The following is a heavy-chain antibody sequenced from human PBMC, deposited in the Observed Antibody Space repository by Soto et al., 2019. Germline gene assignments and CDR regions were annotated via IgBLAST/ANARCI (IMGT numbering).Heavy chain of an antibody. D-gene: IGHD6-13*01. Sequence: EVQLVESGGGLVKPGGSLRLSCAASGFTFSSYSMNWVRQAPGKGLEWVSSISSSSSYIYYADSVKGRFTISRDNAKNSLYLQMNSLRAEDTAVYYCARDRIAAAGTCDYWGQGTLVTVSS. CDR3: ARDRIAAAGTCDY. CDR1: GFTFSSYS. J-gene: IGHJ4*02. CDR2: ISSSSSYI. V-gene: IGHV3-21*01.